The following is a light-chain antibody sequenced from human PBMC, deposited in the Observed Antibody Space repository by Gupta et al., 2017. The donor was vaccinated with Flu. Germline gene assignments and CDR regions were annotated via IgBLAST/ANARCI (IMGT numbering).Light chain of an antibody. CDR2: VAS. V-gene: IGKV1-39*01. CDR1: EIINTY. J-gene: IGKJ4*01. CDR3: QQSQSTWLT. Sequence: PSSLSASLGDRVTITCRTSEIINTYLNWYQQKPGKAPKLLIYVASHLQSGVPSRFSGSGSGTDFTLTISNIQLEDFATYYCQQSQSTWLTFGGGTKVEI.